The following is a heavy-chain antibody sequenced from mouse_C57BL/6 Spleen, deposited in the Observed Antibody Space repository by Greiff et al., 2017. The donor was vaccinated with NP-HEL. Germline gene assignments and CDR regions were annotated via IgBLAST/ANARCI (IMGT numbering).Heavy chain of an antibody. Sequence: VQLQQPGAELVRPGSSVKLSCKASGYTFTSYWMHWVKQRPIQGLEWIGNIDPSDSETHYNQKFKDKATLTVDKSSSTAYMQLSSLTSEDSAVYYCARDGYYGSSSYYAMDYWGQGTSVTVSS. J-gene: IGHJ4*01. CDR1: GYTFTSYW. CDR3: ARDGYYGSSSYYAMDY. D-gene: IGHD1-1*01. CDR2: IDPSDSET. V-gene: IGHV1-52*01.